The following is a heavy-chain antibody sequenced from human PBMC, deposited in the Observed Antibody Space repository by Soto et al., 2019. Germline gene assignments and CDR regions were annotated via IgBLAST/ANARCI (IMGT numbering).Heavy chain of an antibody. CDR3: ARDVLILSGSPGNCFDR. V-gene: IGHV1-18*01. D-gene: IGHD1-26*01. CDR2: ISAYNGDT. J-gene: IGHJ5*02. Sequence: QVQLVQSGTEVKKPGASVKVSCKASGYKFKSYAISWVRQVPGQGHEWMGWISAYNGDTNYAQRFQDRVTITADTSRSIAHMELRSLRSDDTAVYFCARDVLILSGSPGNCFDRWGQGTLVTVSS. CDR1: GYKFKSYA.